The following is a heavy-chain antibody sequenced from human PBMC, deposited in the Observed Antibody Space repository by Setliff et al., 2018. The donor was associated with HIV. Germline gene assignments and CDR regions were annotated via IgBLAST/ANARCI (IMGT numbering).Heavy chain of an antibody. Sequence: SETLSLTCTVSGGSRISSSYYYVWIRQPPGKGLEWIGDVYYSGTTYYNASLKSRVTISVDRSKNQFSLMMSSVTAADTAMYYCAREHCSGGSCNGFDIWGQGTMVTVSS. J-gene: IGHJ3*02. D-gene: IGHD2-15*01. V-gene: IGHV4-39*01. CDR2: VYYSGTT. CDR1: GGSRISSSYY. CDR3: AREHCSGGSCNGFDI.